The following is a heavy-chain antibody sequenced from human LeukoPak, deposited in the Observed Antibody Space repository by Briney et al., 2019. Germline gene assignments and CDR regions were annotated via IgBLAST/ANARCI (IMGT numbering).Heavy chain of an antibody. CDR1: GYTFTSYG. V-gene: IGHV1-18*01. J-gene: IGHJ3*02. Sequence: ASVKVSCKASGYTFTSYGISWVRQAPGQGLEWMGWISAYNGNTNYAQKLQGRVTTTTDTSTSTAYMELRSLRSDDTAVYYCARGWADIVVVVAATDAFDIWGQGTMVTVSS. CDR3: ARGWADIVVVVAATDAFDI. CDR2: ISAYNGNT. D-gene: IGHD2-15*01.